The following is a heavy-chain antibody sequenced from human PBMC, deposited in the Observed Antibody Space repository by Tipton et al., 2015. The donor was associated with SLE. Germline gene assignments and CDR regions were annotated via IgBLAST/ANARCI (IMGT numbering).Heavy chain of an antibody. CDR2: ISGSGGST. D-gene: IGHD1-14*01. CDR3: ARDPGSEKLAGILYYDYYYAMDV. V-gene: IGHV3-23*01. CDR1: GFTFSSYA. J-gene: IGHJ6*02. Sequence: SLRLSCAASGFTFSSYAMSWVRQAPGKGLEWVSAISGSGGSTYYADSVKGRFTISRDNSKNTLYLQMNSLRGEDTAVYYCARDPGSEKLAGILYYDYYYAMDVWGQGTTVTVSS.